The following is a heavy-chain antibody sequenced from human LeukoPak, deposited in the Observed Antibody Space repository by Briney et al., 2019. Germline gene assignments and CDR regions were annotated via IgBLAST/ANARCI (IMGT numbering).Heavy chain of an antibody. J-gene: IGHJ4*02. CDR1: GGSISSGSYY. CDR2: IYTSGST. Sequence: SETLSLTCTVSGGSISSGSYYWSWIRQPAGKGLEWIGRIYTSGSTNYNPSLKSRVTISVDTSKNQFSLKLSSVTAADTAVYYCARGRGEGYNLDYWGQGTLVTVSS. V-gene: IGHV4-61*02. D-gene: IGHD5-24*01. CDR3: ARGRGEGYNLDY.